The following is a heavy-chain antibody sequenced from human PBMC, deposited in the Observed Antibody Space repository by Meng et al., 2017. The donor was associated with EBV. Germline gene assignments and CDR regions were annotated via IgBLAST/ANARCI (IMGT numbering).Heavy chain of an antibody. Sequence: QVQLQQWGAGLLKPSXXLYPTCPVYGGSFSGYYWSWIRQPPGKGLEWIGEINHSGSTNYNPSLKSRVTISVDTSKNQFSLKLSSVTAADTAVYYCARGDYTNYPRWFDPWGQGTLVKVSS. CDR1: GGSFSGYY. CDR3: ARGDYTNYPRWFDP. CDR2: INHSGST. V-gene: IGHV4-34*01. D-gene: IGHD4-11*01. J-gene: IGHJ5*02.